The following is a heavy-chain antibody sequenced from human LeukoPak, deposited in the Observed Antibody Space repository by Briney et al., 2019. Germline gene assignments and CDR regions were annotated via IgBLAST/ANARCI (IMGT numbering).Heavy chain of an antibody. V-gene: IGHV4-59*01. Sequence: SETLSLTCTVSGGSLRGYFWTWIRQPPGKGLEWIGYIYYSGSTNYNPSLKSRVTIAVDTSKNQFSLRLSSVTAADTAVYYCAMAYSSSWYYFDYWGQGTLVTVSS. D-gene: IGHD6-13*01. CDR3: AMAYSSSWYYFDY. CDR2: IYYSGST. J-gene: IGHJ4*02. CDR1: GGSLRGYF.